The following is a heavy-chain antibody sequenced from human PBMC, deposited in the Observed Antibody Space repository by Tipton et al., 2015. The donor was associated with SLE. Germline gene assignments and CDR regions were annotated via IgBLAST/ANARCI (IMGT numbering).Heavy chain of an antibody. CDR3: ARLSGGAFDI. J-gene: IGHJ3*02. CDR2: IYSSGST. CDR1: GGSISSYY. D-gene: IGHD1-26*01. Sequence: TLSLTCTVSGGSISSYYWSWIRQPSGKGLEWIGYIYSSGSTKYNPSLKSRVTRSVDTSKNHFSLKVSSVTAADTAVYFCARLSGGAFDIWGQGTMVTVSS. V-gene: IGHV4-4*09.